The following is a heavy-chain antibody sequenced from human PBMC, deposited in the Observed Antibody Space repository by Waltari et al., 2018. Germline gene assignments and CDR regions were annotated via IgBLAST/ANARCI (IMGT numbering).Heavy chain of an antibody. V-gene: IGHV1-46*01. CDR1: GYTFTSYF. CDR2: INPGDEST. CDR3: ARRVVAANNWFDP. J-gene: IGHJ5*02. Sequence: QVQLVQSGAEVKKPGASVKVSCKASGYTFTSYFIYWVRQAPGQGLEWMGIINPGDESTRYAQNFQGRVTMTTDTSTSTAYMELRSLRSDDTAVYYCARRVVAANNWFDPWGQGTLVTVSS. D-gene: IGHD2-15*01.